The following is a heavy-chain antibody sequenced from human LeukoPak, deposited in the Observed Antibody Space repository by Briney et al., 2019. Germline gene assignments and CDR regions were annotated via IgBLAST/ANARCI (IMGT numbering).Heavy chain of an antibody. CDR3: ARTYGSGSLDY. D-gene: IGHD2-15*01. Sequence: PGGSLRLSCAASGFTFSSYGMHWVRQAPGKGLEWVAFIRYDRNNKYYADSVKGRFTISRDNSKNTLYLQMNSLRAEDTAVYYCARTYGSGSLDYGGQGTLVTVSS. V-gene: IGHV3-30*02. CDR1: GFTFSSYG. J-gene: IGHJ4*02. CDR2: IRYDRNNK.